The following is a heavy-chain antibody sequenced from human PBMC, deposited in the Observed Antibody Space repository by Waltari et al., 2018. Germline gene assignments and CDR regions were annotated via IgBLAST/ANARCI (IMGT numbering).Heavy chain of an antibody. CDR3: ARPLVGSSGWYYFDY. CDR2: IDPSGGST. D-gene: IGHD6-19*01. J-gene: IGHJ4*01. Sequence: QVQLVQSGAEVKKPGASVKVSCKASGYTFTSYYMHWVRQAPGQGLVWMGRIDPSGGSTSYAQKFQGRVTMTRDTSTSTVYMELSSLRSEDTAVYYWARPLVGSSGWYYFDYWGRGTLVTVSS. CDR1: GYTFTSYY. V-gene: IGHV1-46*01.